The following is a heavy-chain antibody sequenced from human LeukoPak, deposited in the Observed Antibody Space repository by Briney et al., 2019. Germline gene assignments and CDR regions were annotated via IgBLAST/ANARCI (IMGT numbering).Heavy chain of an antibody. D-gene: IGHD6-19*01. V-gene: IGHV3-64*02. CDR2: ITSNGGST. Sequence: PGGSLRLSCAASGFTFRSYGMHWIRQAPGKGLEYVSSITSNGGSTYYADSVRGRFTISRDNSRNTLYLQMGSLRTDDMAVYYCVRYSSGWYDYWGQGTLVTVSS. J-gene: IGHJ4*02. CDR1: GFTFRSYG. CDR3: VRYSSGWYDY.